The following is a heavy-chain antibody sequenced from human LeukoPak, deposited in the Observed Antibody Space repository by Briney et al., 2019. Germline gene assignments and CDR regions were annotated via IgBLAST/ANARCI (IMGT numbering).Heavy chain of an antibody. J-gene: IGHJ3*02. CDR2: IYSGGST. D-gene: IGHD3-22*01. Sequence: GGSLRLSCAASGFTVSSNYMSWVRQAPGKGLEWVSVIYSGGSTYYADSVKGRFTISRDNSKNTLYLQMNSLRAEDTAVYYCAKDGDYDSSGYTSHAFDIWGQGTMVTVSS. V-gene: IGHV3-53*01. CDR1: GFTVSSNY. CDR3: AKDGDYDSSGYTSHAFDI.